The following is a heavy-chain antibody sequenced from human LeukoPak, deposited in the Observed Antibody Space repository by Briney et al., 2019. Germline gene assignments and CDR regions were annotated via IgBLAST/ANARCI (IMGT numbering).Heavy chain of an antibody. Sequence: GGSLRLSCAASGFTFSGSAMHWVRQASGKGLEWVGRIRSKANSYATAYAASVKGRFTISRDDSKNTAYLQTNSLKTEDTAVYYCTRLDSSGWSDYWGQGTLVTVPS. CDR2: IRSKANSYAT. CDR3: TRLDSSGWSDY. V-gene: IGHV3-73*01. D-gene: IGHD6-19*01. CDR1: GFTFSGSA. J-gene: IGHJ4*02.